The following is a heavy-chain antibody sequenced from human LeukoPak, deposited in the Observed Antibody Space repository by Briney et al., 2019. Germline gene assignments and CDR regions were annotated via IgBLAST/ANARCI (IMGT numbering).Heavy chain of an antibody. CDR3: ARATGTTFSYFDS. V-gene: IGHV3-66*01. D-gene: IGHD1-7*01. CDR2: IYSAGNT. Sequence: GGSLRLSCAASGITVSSNYRTWVRQAPGKGLECVSFIYSAGNTYYADSVKGRFTISRDNSKNTLFLQMNSLRAEDTAVYYCARATGTTFSYFDSWGQGTLVTVSS. CDR1: GITVSSNY. J-gene: IGHJ4*02.